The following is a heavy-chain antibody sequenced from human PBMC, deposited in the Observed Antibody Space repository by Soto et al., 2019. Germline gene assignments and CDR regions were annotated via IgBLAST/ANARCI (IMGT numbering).Heavy chain of an antibody. D-gene: IGHD2-15*01. J-gene: IGHJ4*02. CDR3: TNNFV. CDR2: VRSKSTNYAT. CDR1: GFAFNDSA. V-gene: IGHV3-73*01. Sequence: DVQVVQSGGGLVQPGGSLKLSCAASGFAFNDSAMHWVRQASGKGLEWVARVRSKSTNYATAYPASVKGRFIVSRDDSMGTTSLQMNSLKPEDTAIYYCTNNFVWGQGVLVTVS.